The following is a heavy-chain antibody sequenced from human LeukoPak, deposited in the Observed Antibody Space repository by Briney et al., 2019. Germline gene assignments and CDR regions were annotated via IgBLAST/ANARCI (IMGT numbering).Heavy chain of an antibody. J-gene: IGHJ4*02. CDR1: GFTFSSYS. Sequence: PGGSLRLSCAASGFTFSSYSMNWVRQAPGKGLEWVSSISSSSSYIYYADSVKGRFTISRDNSKNTLYLQMNSLRAEDTAVYYCAKVGMDYYDSSGRIYWGQGTLVTVSS. CDR2: ISSSSSYI. CDR3: AKVGMDYYDSSGRIY. D-gene: IGHD3-22*01. V-gene: IGHV3-21*04.